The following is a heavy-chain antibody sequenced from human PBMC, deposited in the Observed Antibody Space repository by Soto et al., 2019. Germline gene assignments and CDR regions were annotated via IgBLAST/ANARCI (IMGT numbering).Heavy chain of an antibody. Sequence: PSETLSLTCTVSGRPITGDYWGWIRQPPGKALEYIGHIYYTGSTRYNPSLTSRVTISLDTSREQFSLKLTSVTAADTAVYYCARDRRRYNWNPYYYYGMDVWGQGTTVTVSS. CDR3: ARDRRRYNWNPYYYYGMDV. V-gene: IGHV4-59*01. CDR2: IYYTGST. CDR1: GRPITGDY. D-gene: IGHD1-20*01. J-gene: IGHJ6*02.